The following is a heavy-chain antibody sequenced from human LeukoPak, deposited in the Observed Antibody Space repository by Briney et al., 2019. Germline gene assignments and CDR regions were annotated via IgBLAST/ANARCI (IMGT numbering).Heavy chain of an antibody. Sequence: PSETPVPNLTGPGCFISTFLWAVNPQPAGEGLGGIGRINNSGSTNYNPSLRSRVSMSVDRSKNQFSVTLSSVTAADTAVYFCAREGGDPRWLDPWGQGTLVTVSS. CDR2: INNSGST. CDR1: GCFISTFL. J-gene: IGHJ5*02. D-gene: IGHD6-25*01. V-gene: IGHV4-4*07. CDR3: AREGGDPRWLDP.